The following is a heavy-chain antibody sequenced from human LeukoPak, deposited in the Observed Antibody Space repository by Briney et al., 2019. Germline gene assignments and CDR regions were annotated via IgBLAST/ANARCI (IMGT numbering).Heavy chain of an antibody. J-gene: IGHJ4*02. CDR1: GYTFTTYA. D-gene: IGHD5-18*01. Sequence: ASVKVSCKASGYTFTTYAMNWVRQAPGQGLEWMGWISTYNGNTNYAQKLQGRVAMTTDTSTTTAYMELRSLRSDDTAVYYCARGSSYGFSMGYWGQGILVTVSS. CDR3: ARGSSYGFSMGY. V-gene: IGHV1-18*01. CDR2: ISTYNGNT.